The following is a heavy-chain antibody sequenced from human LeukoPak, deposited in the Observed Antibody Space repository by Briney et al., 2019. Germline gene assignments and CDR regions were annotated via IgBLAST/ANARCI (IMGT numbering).Heavy chain of an antibody. CDR3: ARSSEVNPFDY. CDR2: IYYSGST. Sequence: PSETLSLTCTVSGGSISSYYWSWIRQPPGKGLEWIGYIYYSGSTNYNPSLKSRVTISVDTSKNQFSLKLSSVTAADTAVYYCARSSEVNPFDYWGQGTLVTVSS. V-gene: IGHV4-59*01. D-gene: IGHD2-21*01. J-gene: IGHJ4*02. CDR1: GGSISSYY.